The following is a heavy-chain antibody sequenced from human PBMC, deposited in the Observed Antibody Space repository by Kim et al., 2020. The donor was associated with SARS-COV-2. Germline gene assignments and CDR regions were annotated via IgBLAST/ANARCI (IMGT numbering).Heavy chain of an antibody. CDR1: GFTFSSYA. CDR2: ISYDGSNK. V-gene: IGHV3-30-3*01. D-gene: IGHD1-26*01. Sequence: GGSLRLSCAASGFTFSSYAMHWVRQAPGKGLEWVAVISYDGSNKYYADSVKGRFTISRDNSKNTLYLQMNSLRAEDTAVYYCARDSKGGAERGWFDPWG. J-gene: IGHJ5*02. CDR3: ARDSKGGAERGWFDP.